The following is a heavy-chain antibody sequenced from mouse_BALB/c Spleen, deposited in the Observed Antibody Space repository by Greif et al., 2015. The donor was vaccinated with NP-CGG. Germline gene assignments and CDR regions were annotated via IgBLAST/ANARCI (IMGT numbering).Heavy chain of an antibody. CDR1: GFSLTSYG. CDR2: IWSDGST. V-gene: IGHV2-6-2*01. D-gene: IGHD1-1*01. Sequence: QVQLQQSGPDLVAPSQSLSITCTVSGFSLTSYGVHWVRQPPGKGLEWLVVIWSDGSTTYNSALKSRLSISKDNSKSXVFLKMNSLQTDDTAMYYCARHHYYGSSYAMDYWGQGTSVTVSS. CDR3: ARHHYYGSSYAMDY. J-gene: IGHJ4*01.